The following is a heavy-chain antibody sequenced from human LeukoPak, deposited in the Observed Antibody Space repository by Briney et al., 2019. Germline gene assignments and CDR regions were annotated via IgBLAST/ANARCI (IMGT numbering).Heavy chain of an antibody. CDR1: GFTFSSHG. CDR2: ISYEGSIK. J-gene: IGHJ6*02. D-gene: IGHD2-2*01. CDR3: AQCQGRVCSSTPHGMDV. V-gene: IGHV3-30*18. Sequence: PGGSLRLSCAASGFTFSSHGMHWVRQAPGKGLEWVAVISYEGSIKYYADSVKGRFTISRDNSKNTLYLQMNSLRAEDTAVYYCAQCQGRVCSSTPHGMDVWGRGTTVTVSS.